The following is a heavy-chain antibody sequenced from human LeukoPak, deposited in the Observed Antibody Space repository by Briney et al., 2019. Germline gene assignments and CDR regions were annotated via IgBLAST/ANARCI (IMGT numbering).Heavy chain of an antibody. J-gene: IGHJ4*02. V-gene: IGHV1-69*04. CDR1: GGTFSSYA. CDR3: AREEVVVVAATVGHYFDY. CDR2: IIPIFGIA. Sequence: SVKVSCKASGGTFSSYAISWVRQAPGQGLEWMGRIIPIFGIANYAQKSQGRVTITADKSTSTAYMELSSLRSEDTAVYYCAREEVVVVAATVGHYFDYWGQGTLVTVSS. D-gene: IGHD2-15*01.